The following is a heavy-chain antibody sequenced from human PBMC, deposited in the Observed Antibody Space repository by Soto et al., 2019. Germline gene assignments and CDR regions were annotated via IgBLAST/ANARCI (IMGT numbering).Heavy chain of an antibody. V-gene: IGHV1-18*01. J-gene: IGHJ6*02. CDR1: GYTFSTYG. D-gene: IGHD1-1*01. CDR3: VRGGILEANRPYYYYGLDV. Sequence: ASVKVSCKVFGYTFSTYGLSWVRQAPGQGLEWMGWVSPYNGNTYYAPGLQGRVTMTTDTSTNTAYMSLRSLRSDDTAIYYCVRGGILEANRPYYYYGLDVWGQGTPVPVSS. CDR2: VSPYNGNT.